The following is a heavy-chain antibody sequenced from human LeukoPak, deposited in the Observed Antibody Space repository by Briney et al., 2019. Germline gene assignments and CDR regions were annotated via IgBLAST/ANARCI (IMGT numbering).Heavy chain of an antibody. J-gene: IGHJ4*02. CDR1: GFTFSSHW. V-gene: IGHV3-7*03. Sequence: GGSLRLSCAASGFTFSSHWMTWVRQAPGKGLEWVANIKEDGTRKNYMDSVKGRFTISRDNAKNSLYLQMNSLRAEDTAVYYCASYDFVFDYWGQGTLVTVSS. D-gene: IGHD3-3*01. CDR2: IKEDGTRK. CDR3: ASYDFVFDY.